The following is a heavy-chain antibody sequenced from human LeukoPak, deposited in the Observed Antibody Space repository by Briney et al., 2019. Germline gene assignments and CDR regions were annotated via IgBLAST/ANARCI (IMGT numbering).Heavy chain of an antibody. D-gene: IGHD2-21*02. CDR1: GLNFSSRW. CDR3: ARTSRASPGWRPRLKNAFDL. J-gene: IGHJ3*01. CDR2: INQDGSAK. Sequence: GGSLRLSCAASGLNFSSRWMNWVRQAPGQGLEWVASINQDGSAKDSVHSVEGRFIISRDNVKNSLYLQMDSLRAEDTAVYYCARTSRASPGWRPRLKNAFDLWGLGTLVTVSS. V-gene: IGHV3-7*03.